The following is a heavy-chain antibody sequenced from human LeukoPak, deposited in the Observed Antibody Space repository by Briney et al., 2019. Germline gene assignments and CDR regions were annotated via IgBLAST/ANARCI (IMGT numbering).Heavy chain of an antibody. Sequence: SETLSLTCTVSGGSISSYYWSWIRQPAGKGMEWIGRIYPSGSTNYNPSLESRVTMSVDTSKNQFSLKLSSVTAADTAVYYCARDRGNSWYFDSWGQGILVTVSS. CDR2: IYPSGST. V-gene: IGHV4-4*07. J-gene: IGHJ4*02. CDR3: ARDRGNSWYFDS. CDR1: GGSISSYY. D-gene: IGHD6-13*01.